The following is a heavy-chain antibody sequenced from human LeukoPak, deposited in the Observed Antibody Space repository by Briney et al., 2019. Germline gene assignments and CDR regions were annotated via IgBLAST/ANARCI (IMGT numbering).Heavy chain of an antibody. CDR1: GFSFDDYA. J-gene: IGHJ4*02. CDR2: ISWNSGSI. D-gene: IGHD2-2*01. V-gene: IGHV3-9*01. CDR3: AKDGYCSSTSCQRGFDY. Sequence: PGGSLRLSCAASGFSFDDYAMHWVRQAPGKGLERVSGISWNSGSIGYADSVEGRFTISRDNAKNSLYLQMNSLRAEDTALYYCAKDGYCSSTSCQRGFDYWGQGILVTVSS.